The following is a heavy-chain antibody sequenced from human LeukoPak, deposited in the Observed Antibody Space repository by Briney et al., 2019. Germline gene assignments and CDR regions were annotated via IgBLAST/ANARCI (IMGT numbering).Heavy chain of an antibody. V-gene: IGHV5-51*01. J-gene: IGHJ4*02. CDR2: ICPGDSNT. CDR3: ARRPPASSSWDS. CDR1: EYRFTSYW. D-gene: IGHD6-13*01. Sequence: GESLKISCKGSEYRFTSYWIGWVRQMPGKGLEWMGIICPGDSNTRYSPSFQGQVTISADKSISTAYLQWSSLKASDTAMYYCARRPPASSSWDSWGQGTPVTVSS.